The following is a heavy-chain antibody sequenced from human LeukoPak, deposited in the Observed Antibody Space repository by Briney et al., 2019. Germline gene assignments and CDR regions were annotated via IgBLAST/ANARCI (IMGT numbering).Heavy chain of an antibody. CDR2: INWNGDST. D-gene: IGHD2-2*01. Sequence: GGSLRLSCAASGFTFDDYGMSWVRQAPGKGLEWDSGINWNGDSTGYADSVKGRFTISRDNAKNSLYLQMNSLRAEDTAVYYCARLGYCSSNSCRSYYYYYYMDVWGKGTTVTVSS. CDR1: GFTFDDYG. J-gene: IGHJ6*03. CDR3: ARLGYCSSNSCRSYYYYYYMDV. V-gene: IGHV3-20*04.